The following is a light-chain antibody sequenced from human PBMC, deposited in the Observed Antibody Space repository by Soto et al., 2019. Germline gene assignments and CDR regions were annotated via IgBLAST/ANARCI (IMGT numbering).Light chain of an antibody. CDR2: DAS. CDR1: QSVSSY. V-gene: IGKV3-11*01. Sequence: EIVLTQSPATLSLSPGERATLSCRAGQSVSSYLAWYQQKPGQAPRVLIYDASNRATGIPARFSGSGSGTDFTLTISSLEPEDFAVYYCQQYNNWPSITFGQGTRLEI. CDR3: QQYNNWPSIT. J-gene: IGKJ5*01.